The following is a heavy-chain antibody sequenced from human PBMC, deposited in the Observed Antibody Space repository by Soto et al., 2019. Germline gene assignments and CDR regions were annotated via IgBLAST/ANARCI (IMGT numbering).Heavy chain of an antibody. V-gene: IGHV1-46*01. D-gene: IGHD4-17*01. CDR2: INPSGGST. Sequence: QVQLVQSGAEVKKPGASVKVSCKASGYTFTSYYMHWVRQAPGQGLEWMGIINPSGGSTSYAQKFQGRVTMTRDTSTSTVYMELSSLRSEDTAVYYCASNDYGEDYYYYGMDVWGQGTTVTVSS. J-gene: IGHJ6*02. CDR1: GYTFTSYY. CDR3: ASNDYGEDYYYYGMDV.